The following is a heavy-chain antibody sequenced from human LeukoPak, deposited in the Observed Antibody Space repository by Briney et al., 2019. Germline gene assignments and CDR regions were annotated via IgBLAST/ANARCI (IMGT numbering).Heavy chain of an antibody. V-gene: IGHV1-8*03. CDR3: ARLPLGVWYRPRGWFDP. D-gene: IGHD2-8*01. CDR1: GYTFTSYD. CDR2: MNPNSGNT. J-gene: IGHJ5*02. Sequence: GASVKVSCKASGYTFTSYDINWVRQATGQGLEWMGWMNPNSGNTGYAQKFQGRVTITRNTSISTAYMELSSLRSEDTAVYYCARLPLGVWYRPRGWFDPWGQGTLVTVSS.